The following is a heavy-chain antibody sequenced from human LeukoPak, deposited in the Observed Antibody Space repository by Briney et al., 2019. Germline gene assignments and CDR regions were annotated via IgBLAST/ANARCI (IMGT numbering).Heavy chain of an antibody. D-gene: IGHD3-3*01. CDR3: ARDYDFWSGSPSYMDV. Sequence: ASVKVSCKASGYTFTSYGISWVRQAPGQGLEWMGWVSAYNGNTNYAQKLQGRVTMTTDTSTSTAYMELRSLRSDDTAVYYCARDYDFWSGSPSYMDVWGKATTVTVSS. CDR1: GYTFTSYG. CDR2: VSAYNGNT. V-gene: IGHV1-18*01. J-gene: IGHJ6*03.